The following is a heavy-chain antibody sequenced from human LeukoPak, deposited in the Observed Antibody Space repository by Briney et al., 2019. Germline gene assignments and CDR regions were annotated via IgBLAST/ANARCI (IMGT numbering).Heavy chain of an antibody. D-gene: IGHD1-1*01. J-gene: IGHJ6*02. CDR1: GFTFSSYA. V-gene: IGHV3-23*01. CDR3: ASGGSYNYYYYYYGMDV. Sequence: PGGSLRLSCAASGFTFSSYAMSWVRQAPGKGLEWVSAISGSGGSTYYADSVKGRFTISRDNSKNTLYLQMNSLRAEDTAVYYCASGGSYNYYYYYYGMDVWGQGTTVTVSS. CDR2: ISGSGGST.